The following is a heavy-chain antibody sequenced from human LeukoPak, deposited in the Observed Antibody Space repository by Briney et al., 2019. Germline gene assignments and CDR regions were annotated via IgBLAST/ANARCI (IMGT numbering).Heavy chain of an antibody. V-gene: IGHV1-69*01. CDR1: GGTFSSYA. CDR3: ARTRMGGQRFLEWLAFDY. J-gene: IGHJ4*02. D-gene: IGHD3-3*01. CDR2: IIPIFSTA. Sequence: SLKVSCKASGGTFSSYAISWVRQTPGQGLEWMGGIIPIFSTANHAQKFQGRVTITADESTSTAYMELSSLRSEDTAVYYCARTRMGGQRFLEWLAFDYWGQGTLVTVSS.